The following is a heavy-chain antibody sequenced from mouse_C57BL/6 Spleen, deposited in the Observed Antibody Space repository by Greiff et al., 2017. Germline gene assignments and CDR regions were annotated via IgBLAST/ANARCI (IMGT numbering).Heavy chain of an antibody. CDR3: ARSPNYYGRNY. D-gene: IGHD1-1*01. V-gene: IGHV1-54*01. J-gene: IGHJ2*01. CDR1: GYAFPNYL. CDR2: INPGSGGT. Sequence: QVQLQQSGAELVRPGTSVKVSCKASGYAFPNYLIEWVKQRPGKGLEWIGVINPGSGGTNYNEKFKGKATLTADKSSSTAYMQLSSLTSEDSAVYFCARSPNYYGRNYWGQGTTLTVSS.